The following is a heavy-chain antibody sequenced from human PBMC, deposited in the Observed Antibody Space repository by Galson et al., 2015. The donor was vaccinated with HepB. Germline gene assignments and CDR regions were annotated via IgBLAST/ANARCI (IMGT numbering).Heavy chain of an antibody. Sequence: SLRLSCAASKFTFSDYYMSWIRQAPGMGLEWISYISSSGNNIYYADSVKGRFTISRDNAKKSLYLQMNSLRAEDTAVYYCARAALGWFDPWGQGTLVTVSS. D-gene: IGHD6-25*01. CDR2: ISSSGNNI. J-gene: IGHJ5*02. CDR3: ARAALGWFDP. CDR1: KFTFSDYY. V-gene: IGHV3-11*01.